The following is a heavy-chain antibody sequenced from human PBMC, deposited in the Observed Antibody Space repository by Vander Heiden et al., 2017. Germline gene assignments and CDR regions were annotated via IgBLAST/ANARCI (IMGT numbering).Heavy chain of an antibody. J-gene: IGHJ4*02. CDR1: GFTFSSYS. D-gene: IGHD4-17*01. V-gene: IGHV3-48*01. CDR2: ISSSSSTI. Sequence: EVQLVESGGGLVQPGGSLRLSCAASGFTFSSYSMNWVRQDPGKGLEWVSYISSSSSTIYYADSVKGRFTISRDNAKNSLYLQMNSLRAEDTAVYYCARGRGVGDRDYWCQGTLVTVSS. CDR3: ARGRGVGDRDY.